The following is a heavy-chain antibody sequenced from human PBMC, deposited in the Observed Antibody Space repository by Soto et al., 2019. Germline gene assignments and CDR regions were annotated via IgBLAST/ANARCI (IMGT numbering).Heavy chain of an antibody. CDR2: IYYGGTT. CDR3: ARDLNLAVAGSLLNWFDP. V-gene: IGHV4-59*01. Sequence: QVQLQESGPGLVKPSETLSLTCTVSGVPISNFYWSWIRQPPGSGLEWIGYIYYGGTTNFNPSLKSRVTISLDTSKIQLSLELRSVTAADTAIYYCARDLNLAVAGSLLNWFDPWGQGTLVTVSS. J-gene: IGHJ5*02. CDR1: GVPISNFY. D-gene: IGHD6-19*01.